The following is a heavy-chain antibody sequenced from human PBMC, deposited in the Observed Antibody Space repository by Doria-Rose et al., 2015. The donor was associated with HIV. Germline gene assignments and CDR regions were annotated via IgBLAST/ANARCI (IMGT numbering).Heavy chain of an antibody. Sequence: QVQLVQSGAEVKKPGASVTVSCKASGYTFSAYAIRGVRQAPGQGLEGMGWLNVGNGDTRYSRKFQDRVTITSDTSANTGYMALSSLRSEDTAVYYCARIHSLSSSSLGHWGQGTLVIVSS. D-gene: IGHD6-13*01. CDR2: LNVGNGDT. CDR3: ARIHSLSSSSLGH. V-gene: IGHV1-3*01. J-gene: IGHJ4*02. CDR1: GYTFSAYA.